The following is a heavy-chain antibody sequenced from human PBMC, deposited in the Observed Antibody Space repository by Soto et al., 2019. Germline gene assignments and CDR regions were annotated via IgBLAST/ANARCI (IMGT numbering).Heavy chain of an antibody. D-gene: IGHD1-7*01. Sequence: GASVKVSCKASGGTFSSYAISWVRQAPGQGLEWMGGIIPIFGTANYAQKFQGRVTITADESTSTAYMELSSLRSEDTAVYYCAGNSPYYYYGMDVWGQGTTVTVSS. CDR1: GGTFSSYA. CDR3: AGNSPYYYYGMDV. J-gene: IGHJ6*02. CDR2: IIPIFGTA. V-gene: IGHV1-69*13.